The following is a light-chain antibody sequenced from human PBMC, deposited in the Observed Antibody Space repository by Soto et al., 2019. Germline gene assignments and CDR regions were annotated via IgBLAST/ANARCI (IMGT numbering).Light chain of an antibody. CDR2: DAS. CDR1: QSISSW. Sequence: DIQMTQSPSTLSASIGDRVTITCRASQSISSWLAWYQQKPGKAPKLLIYDASSLESGVPSRYSGSGSGTDFSLTISRLEPEDFAVYYCQQYGSSPITFGQVTRLEVK. CDR3: QQYGSSPIT. J-gene: IGKJ5*01. V-gene: IGKV1-5*01.